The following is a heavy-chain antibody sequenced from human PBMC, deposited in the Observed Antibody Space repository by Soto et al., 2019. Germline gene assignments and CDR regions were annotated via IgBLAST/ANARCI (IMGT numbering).Heavy chain of an antibody. CDR3: TRAGYTSSWSEASFEF. CDR2: INPNGGST. V-gene: IGHV1-46*03. Sequence: QVQLLQSGSEVKEPGASMNISCKTSGFMFTKYYIHWVRQAPGQRPEWLAIINPNGGSTSYALKFHGGLAVTRDVSTTTVNLALKSLTSDDTAVYFCTRAGYTSSWSEASFEFWGQGTPVTVSA. D-gene: IGHD5-18*01. CDR1: GFMFTKYY. J-gene: IGHJ4*02.